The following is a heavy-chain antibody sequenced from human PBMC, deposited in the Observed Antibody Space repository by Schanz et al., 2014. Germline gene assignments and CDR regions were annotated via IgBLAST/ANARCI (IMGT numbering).Heavy chain of an antibody. CDR1: GGSISSATYY. J-gene: IGHJ3*02. V-gene: IGHV4-31*03. CDR2: ISYSGST. D-gene: IGHD4-17*01. Sequence: QVQLQESGPGLVKPSQTLSLTCTVSGGSISSATYYWSWVRQPAGKGLEWIGYISYSGSTYYNPSRKSRVTISVDTSKNQFSLKLSSATAADTAVYYCARDRGHGDLPGDIWGQGTMVTVSS. CDR3: ARDRGHGDLPGDI.